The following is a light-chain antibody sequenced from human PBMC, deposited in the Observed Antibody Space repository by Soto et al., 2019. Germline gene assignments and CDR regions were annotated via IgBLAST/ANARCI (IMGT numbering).Light chain of an antibody. V-gene: IGLV2-23*02. Sequence: QSALTQPASVSGSPGQSITISCTGTSSDVGTYNLVSWYQLHPGKVPKLIIYEVFKRPSGVSDRFSGSKSGNTASLTISGLQAEDEAAYQCASNFGLNTYVFGTGTKVTVL. CDR1: SSDVGTYNL. J-gene: IGLJ1*01. CDR3: ASNFGLNTYV. CDR2: EVF.